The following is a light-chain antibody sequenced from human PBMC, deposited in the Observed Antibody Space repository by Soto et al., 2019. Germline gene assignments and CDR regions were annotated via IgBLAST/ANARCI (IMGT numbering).Light chain of an antibody. Sequence: EIVLTQSPGTLSLSPGERATLSCRASESVSNDHLAWYQRKPGQAPRLLIYGASYSATDIPYRFSGSGSGTDFPLTIARLEAEDFAVHICQQYGSTSPTVGLGPKVEI. CDR1: ESVSNDH. J-gene: IGKJ1*01. CDR3: QQYGSTSPT. V-gene: IGKV3-20*01. CDR2: GAS.